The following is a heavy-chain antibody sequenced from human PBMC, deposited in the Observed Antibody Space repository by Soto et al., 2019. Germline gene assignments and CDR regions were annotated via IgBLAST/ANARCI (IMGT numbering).Heavy chain of an antibody. Sequence: SETLSLTCSVSGGSISGSYWSWIRQSPGKGLEWLGYVYYAGSTNYSPSLRSRVSISVDTSKNEFSLRLSSVAAADTAVYFCARSVAVPGAHIDYWGQGTQVTVSS. V-gene: IGHV4-59*01. CDR2: VYYAGST. J-gene: IGHJ4*02. CDR1: GGSISGSY. CDR3: ARSVAVPGAHIDY. D-gene: IGHD6-19*01.